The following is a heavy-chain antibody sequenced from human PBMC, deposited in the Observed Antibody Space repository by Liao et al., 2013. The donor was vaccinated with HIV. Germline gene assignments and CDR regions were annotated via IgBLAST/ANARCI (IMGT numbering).Heavy chain of an antibody. J-gene: IGHJ6*03. D-gene: IGHD1-26*01. CDR2: IYYTGGT. CDR1: GASISSYY. V-gene: IGHV4-59*01. CDR3: AGSGNYYSPYFYYMDV. Sequence: QLQLQESGPGLVKPSETLSLTCTVSGASISSYYWSWIRQPAGKGLEWIGYIYYTGGTDYNPSLKSRVILSVDTSKNQFSLRLSSVTAADTAVYYCAGSGNYYSPYFYYMDVWGKGTTVTVSS.